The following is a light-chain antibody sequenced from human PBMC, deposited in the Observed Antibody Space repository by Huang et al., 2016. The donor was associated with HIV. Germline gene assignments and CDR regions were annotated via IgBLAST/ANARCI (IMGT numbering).Light chain of an antibody. CDR1: QSVSSY. V-gene: IGKV3-11*01. CDR2: DAS. CDR3: QQRSNWPIT. Sequence: EIVLTQSPATLSLSPGERATLSCRASQSVSSYLAGYQQKPGQAPRLLIYDASNRATGIPARFSGSVSGTDFTLTISSLEPEDFAVYYCQQRSNWPITFGQGTRLEIK. J-gene: IGKJ5*01.